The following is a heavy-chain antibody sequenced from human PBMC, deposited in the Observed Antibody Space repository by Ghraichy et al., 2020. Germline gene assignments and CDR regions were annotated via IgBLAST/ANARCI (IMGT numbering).Heavy chain of an antibody. D-gene: IGHD4-17*01. V-gene: IGHV4-59*08. CDR2: IYYSGST. J-gene: IGHJ4*02. CDR3: ARQPPYGDYPFDY. Sequence: SETLSLTCTVSGGSISSYYWSWIRQPPGKGLEWIGYIYYSGSTNYNPSLKSRVTISVDTSKNQFSLKLSSVTAADTAVYYCARQPPYGDYPFDYWGQGTLVTVSS. CDR1: GGSISSYY.